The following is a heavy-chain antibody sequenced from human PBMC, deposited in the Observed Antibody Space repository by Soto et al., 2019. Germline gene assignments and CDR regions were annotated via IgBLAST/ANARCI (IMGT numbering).Heavy chain of an antibody. Sequence: SVKVSCKASGGTFNSYGISWVRQAPGQGLDWMGVIIPLYRTVNYAQKFQGRVSITADKSTSTAYMELSSLRSEDTAVYYCATSIAARPLDYWGQGTLVTVSS. CDR2: IIPLYRTV. V-gene: IGHV1-69*06. CDR3: ATSIAARPLDY. D-gene: IGHD6-6*01. J-gene: IGHJ4*02. CDR1: GGTFNSYG.